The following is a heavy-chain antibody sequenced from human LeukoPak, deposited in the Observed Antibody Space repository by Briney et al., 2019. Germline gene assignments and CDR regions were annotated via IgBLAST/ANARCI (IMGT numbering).Heavy chain of an antibody. CDR1: GFNFVNFA. V-gene: IGHV3-30*04. CDR3: ARPSPPGDGYNPPDH. Sequence: GGSLRLSCVVSGFNFVNFAMHWVRQPLGKGLEWVAVISHDGRTKYYADSMKGRITISRDNSKNTLFLQMNNLRSEDTAVYFCARPSPPGDGYNPPDHWGQGTLVTVSS. D-gene: IGHD5-24*01. J-gene: IGHJ4*02. CDR2: ISHDGRTK.